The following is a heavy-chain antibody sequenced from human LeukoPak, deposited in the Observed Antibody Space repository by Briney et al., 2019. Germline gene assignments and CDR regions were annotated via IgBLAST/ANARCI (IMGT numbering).Heavy chain of an antibody. V-gene: IGHV1-3*03. CDR2: INAGNGNT. CDR1: GYTFINYY. Sequence: ASVKVSCKASGYTFINYYMHWVRQAPGQRLEWMGWINAGNGNTKYSQEFQGRVTITRDTSASTAYMELSSLRSEDMAVYYCARDGSGSYFPYYYYYYMDVWGKGTTVTVSS. J-gene: IGHJ6*03. D-gene: IGHD3-10*01. CDR3: ARDGSGSYFPYYYYYYMDV.